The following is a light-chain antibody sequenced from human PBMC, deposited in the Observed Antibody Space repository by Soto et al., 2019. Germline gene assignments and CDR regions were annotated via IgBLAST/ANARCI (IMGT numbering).Light chain of an antibody. CDR1: QSISRW. V-gene: IGKV1-5*01. J-gene: IGKJ2*01. CDR2: DAS. CDR3: QQRNSYPRT. Sequence: DIQMTQSPSTLSASVGDRVTITCRASQSISRWLARYQQKPGKAPKLLIYDASTLESGVPSRFSGRGSGTEFTLTISSLQPDDSATYYCQQRNSYPRTFGQGTKWISN.